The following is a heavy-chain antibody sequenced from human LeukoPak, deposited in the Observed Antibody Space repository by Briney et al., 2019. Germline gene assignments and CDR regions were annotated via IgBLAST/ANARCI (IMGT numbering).Heavy chain of an antibody. D-gene: IGHD3-10*01. V-gene: IGHV3-48*02. CDR3: ARDLRTAYYYGSGRSYAFDI. CDR1: GFTFSSYS. Sequence: GGSLRLACAASGFTFSSYSMNWVRQAPGKGLEWVSYISSSSTIYYADSVKGRFTISRDNAKNSLYLQMNSLRDEDTAVYYCARDLRTAYYYGSGRSYAFDIWGQGTMVTVSS. J-gene: IGHJ3*02. CDR2: ISSSSTI.